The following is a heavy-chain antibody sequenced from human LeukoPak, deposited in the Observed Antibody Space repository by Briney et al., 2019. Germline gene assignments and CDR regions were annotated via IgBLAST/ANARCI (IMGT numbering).Heavy chain of an antibody. Sequence: GGSLRLSCAASGFTFNSYWMVWFRQAPGKGLVWVSCINPDGSWTLHADSVKGRFAISRDYARNTLDLQMNSLGVEDTAMYYCARYEQRPGVTASDPWSQGTLVTVSS. CDR1: GFTFNSYW. V-gene: IGHV3-74*01. J-gene: IGHJ5*02. D-gene: IGHD2-21*02. CDR2: INPDGSWT. CDR3: ARYEQRPGVTASDP.